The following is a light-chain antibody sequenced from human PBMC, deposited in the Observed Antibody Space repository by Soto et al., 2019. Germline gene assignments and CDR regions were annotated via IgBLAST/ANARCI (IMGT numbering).Light chain of an antibody. V-gene: IGKV3-20*01. CDR2: STS. Sequence: EIVLTQSPGTLSLSPGERGTLSCRASQRLGSSNLAWYQQKPGQAPRLLIYSTSSRATGIPDRFSGSGSGTDFTLTISRLEPEDFAVYYCQQYGSSGTFGQGTKVDIK. CDR1: QRLGSSN. CDR3: QQYGSSGT. J-gene: IGKJ1*01.